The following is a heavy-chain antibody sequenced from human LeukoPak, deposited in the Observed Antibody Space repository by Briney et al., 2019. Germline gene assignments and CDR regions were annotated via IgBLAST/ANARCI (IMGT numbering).Heavy chain of an antibody. CDR2: IYHSGST. V-gene: IGHV4-30-2*01. CDR1: GGSISSGGYS. CDR3: ASSPLRAAEWFDP. Sequence: IPSETLSLTCAVSGGSISSGGYSWSWIRQPPGKGLEWIGYIYHSGSTYYNPSLKSRVTISVDRSKNQFSLKLSSVTAADTAVYYCASSPLRAAEWFDPWGQGTLVTVSS. D-gene: IGHD3-16*01. J-gene: IGHJ5*02.